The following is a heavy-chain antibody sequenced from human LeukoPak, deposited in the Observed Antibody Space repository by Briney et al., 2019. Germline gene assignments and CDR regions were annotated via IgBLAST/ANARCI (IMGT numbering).Heavy chain of an antibody. Sequence: GASVKVSCKASGYTFTNYYIHWVRQAPGQALEWMGIINPAGGSTGYAQKFQGRVTMTRDTSTSTVYMELSSLRSEDTAVYYCARYNGDLTGGFDYWGQGTLVTVSS. V-gene: IGHV1-46*01. CDR3: ARYNGDLTGGFDY. D-gene: IGHD4-17*01. CDR1: GYTFTNYY. CDR2: INPAGGST. J-gene: IGHJ4*02.